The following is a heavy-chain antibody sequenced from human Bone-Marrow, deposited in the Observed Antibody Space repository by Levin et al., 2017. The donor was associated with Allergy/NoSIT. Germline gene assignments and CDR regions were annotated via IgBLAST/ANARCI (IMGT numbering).Heavy chain of an antibody. CDR1: GYTFTTYG. V-gene: IGHV1-18*01. Sequence: PVASVKVSCKASGYTFTTYGLTWVRQAPAQGLEWMGWVSAYSGNTNYALNLQDRVTMTTDTATNTAYMELTSLRSDDTAIYYCARGHFPYYYYGMDVWGQGTTVVVSS. CDR3: ARGHFPYYYYGMDV. CDR2: VSAYSGNT. J-gene: IGHJ6*02.